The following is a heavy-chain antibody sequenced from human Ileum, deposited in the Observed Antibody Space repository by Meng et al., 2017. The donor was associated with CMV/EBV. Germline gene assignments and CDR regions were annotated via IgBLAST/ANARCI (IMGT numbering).Heavy chain of an antibody. V-gene: IGHV1-3*01. D-gene: IGHD2/OR15-2a*01. CDR2: ISVGNANT. CDR1: GYNFATYA. J-gene: IGHJ4*02. CDR3: ARDRGAYLLPY. Sequence: SCSTSGYNFATYAIHWARQAPGQGLEWMGWISVGNANTKYTENFQDRVTITRDTSARTVFLDLSSLRSEDTAVYYCARDRGAYLLPYWGQGTLVTVSS.